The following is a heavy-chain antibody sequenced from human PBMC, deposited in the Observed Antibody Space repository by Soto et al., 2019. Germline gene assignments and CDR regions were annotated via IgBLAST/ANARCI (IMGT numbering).Heavy chain of an antibody. Sequence: PGGSLRLSCAASGFTFSSYSMNWVRQAPGKGLEWVSSISSSSSYIYYADSVKGRFTISRDNAKNSLYLQMNSLRAEDTAVYYCARVGQWLVPGNWFDPWGQGTLVTVSS. CDR2: ISSSSSYI. CDR1: GFTFSSYS. V-gene: IGHV3-21*01. D-gene: IGHD6-19*01. J-gene: IGHJ5*02. CDR3: ARVGQWLVPGNWFDP.